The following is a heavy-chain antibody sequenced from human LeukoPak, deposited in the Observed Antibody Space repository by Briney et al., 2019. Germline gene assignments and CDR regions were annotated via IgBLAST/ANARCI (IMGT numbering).Heavy chain of an antibody. D-gene: IGHD4-11*01. CDR1: VCTFRKYA. CDR3: ASVPWLDYLAYGLYV. CDR2: IIPILGIA. Sequence: GAAVKVSCKACVCTFRKYAILWLGQAPGQGLEWMGRIIPILGIANYAQKFQGRVTITADKSTSTAYMELSSLRSEDTAVDYCASVPWLDYLAYGLYVWGQGTTVTVSS. V-gene: IGHV1-69*04. J-gene: IGHJ6*02.